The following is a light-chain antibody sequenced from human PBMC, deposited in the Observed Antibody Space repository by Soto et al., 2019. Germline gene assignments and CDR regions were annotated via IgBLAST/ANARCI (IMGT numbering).Light chain of an antibody. J-gene: IGLJ1*01. CDR2: DVS. CDR1: SSDVGGHNS. Sequence: QSVLTQPASVSGSPGQSITISCTGTSSDVGGHNSVSWYRQDPGKAPKLMIYDVSNRPSGVSDRFSGSKSGNTASRTISGLQIEDEADYYCSSFTSSVTYVFGTGTKVTVL. V-gene: IGLV2-14*01. CDR3: SSFTSSVTYV.